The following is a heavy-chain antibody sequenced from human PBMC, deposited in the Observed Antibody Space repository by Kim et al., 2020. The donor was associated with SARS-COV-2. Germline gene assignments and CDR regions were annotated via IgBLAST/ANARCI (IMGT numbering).Heavy chain of an antibody. J-gene: IGHJ3*02. D-gene: IGHD3-10*01. V-gene: IGHV1-69*13. CDR3: ARDFTMVRGLSLAGGAFDI. CDR2: IIPIFGTA. Sequence: SVKVSCKASGGTFSSYAISWVRQAPGQGLEWMGGIIPIFGTANYAQKFQGRVTITADESTSTAYMELSSLRSEDTAVYYCARDFTMVRGLSLAGGAFDIWGQGTMVTVSS. CDR1: GGTFSSYA.